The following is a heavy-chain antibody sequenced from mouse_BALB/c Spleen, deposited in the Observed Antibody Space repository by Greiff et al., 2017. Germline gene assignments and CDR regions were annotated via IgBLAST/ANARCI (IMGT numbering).Heavy chain of an antibody. D-gene: IGHD2-1*01. CDR2: ISSGGSYT. Sequence: EVQLQESGGGLVKPGGSLKLSCAASGFTFSSYAMSWVRQSPEKRLEWVAEISSGGSYTYYPDTVTGRFTISRDNAKNTLYLEMSSLRSEDTAMYYCARGGNSLYAMDYWGQGTSVTVSS. V-gene: IGHV5-9-4*01. CDR3: ARGGNSLYAMDY. CDR1: GFTFSSYA. J-gene: IGHJ4*01.